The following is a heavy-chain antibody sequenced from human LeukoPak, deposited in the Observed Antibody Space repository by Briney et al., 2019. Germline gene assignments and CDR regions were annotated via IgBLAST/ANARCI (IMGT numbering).Heavy chain of an antibody. J-gene: IGHJ4*02. CDR1: GGSFSGYY. CDR2: INHRGST. D-gene: IGHD2-15*01. CDR3: ARAPGAALD. V-gene: IGHV4-34*01. Sequence: NSSETLSLTCAVYGGSFSGYYWSWIRQPPGKGLEWIGEINHRGSTNYNPSLKSRVTVSLDTSKNQFSLKLSSVTAADTAVYYCARAPGAALDWGQGTLVTVSS.